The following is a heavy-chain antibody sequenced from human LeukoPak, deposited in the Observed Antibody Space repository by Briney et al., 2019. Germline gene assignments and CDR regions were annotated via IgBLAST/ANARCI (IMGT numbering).Heavy chain of an antibody. Sequence: GGSLRLSCAASGFTFSSYAMSWVRQAPGKGLEWVSAISGSGGSTYYADSVKGRFTISRDNSKNTLYLQMNCLRAEDTAVYYCAREGVAYYDFWSGFDYWGQGTLVTVSS. J-gene: IGHJ4*02. CDR2: ISGSGGST. D-gene: IGHD3-3*01. CDR3: AREGVAYYDFWSGFDY. CDR1: GFTFSSYA. V-gene: IGHV3-23*01.